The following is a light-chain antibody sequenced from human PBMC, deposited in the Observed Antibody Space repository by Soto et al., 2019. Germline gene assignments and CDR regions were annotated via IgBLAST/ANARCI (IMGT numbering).Light chain of an antibody. CDR2: GTS. CDR3: SSYTSSSHVV. V-gene: IGLV1-40*01. Sequence: QSVLTQPPSVSGAPGQRVTIACTGNNSNIGTGFDVHWYRHFPGAAPKLLLSGTSHRPSGVPDRFSGSKSGTSASLAITGLQAEDEADYYCSSYTSSSHVVFGGGTKLTVL. CDR1: NSNIGTGFD. J-gene: IGLJ2*01.